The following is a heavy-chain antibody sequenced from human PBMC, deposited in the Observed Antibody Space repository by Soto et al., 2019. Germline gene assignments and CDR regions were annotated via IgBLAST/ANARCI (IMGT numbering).Heavy chain of an antibody. V-gene: IGHV4-31*03. D-gene: IGHD3-22*01. CDR1: GGSISSGGYY. CDR3: ASLIRXYWYYYDSSGPRGAFDI. Sequence: PSETLSLTCTVSGGSISSGGYYWSWIRQHPGKGMEWIGYIYYSGSTYYNPSLKSRVTISVDTSKNQFSLKLSSVTAADTAVYYCASLIRXYWYYYDSSGPRGAFDIWGQGTMVTVSS. J-gene: IGHJ3*02. CDR2: IYYSGST.